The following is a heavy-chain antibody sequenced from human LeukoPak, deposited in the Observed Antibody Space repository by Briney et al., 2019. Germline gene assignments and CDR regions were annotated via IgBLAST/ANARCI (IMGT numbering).Heavy chain of an antibody. V-gene: IGHV3-30-3*01. CDR2: ISYDGSNK. J-gene: IGHJ4*02. CDR3: TSSSGYVN. Sequence: GGSLRLSCAASGFTFSSYAMHWVRQAPGKGLEWVAVISYDGSNKYYADSVKGRFTISRDNSKNTLYLQMNSLRAEDTAVYYCTSSSGYVNWGQGTLVTVSS. CDR1: GFTFSSYA. D-gene: IGHD3-22*01.